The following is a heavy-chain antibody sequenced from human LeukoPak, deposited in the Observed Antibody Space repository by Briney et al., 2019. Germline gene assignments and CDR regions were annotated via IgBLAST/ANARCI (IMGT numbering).Heavy chain of an antibody. D-gene: IGHD4-17*01. CDR3: ARGGGYFLDYGDYVGWYFDL. J-gene: IGHJ2*01. Sequence: GGSLRLSCAASGFTFSSYDMHWVRQATGKGLEWVSAIGTAGDPYYPGSVKGRFTISRENAKNSLYLQMNSLRAGDTAVYYCARGGGYFLDYGDYVGWYFDLWGRGTLVTVSS. V-gene: IGHV3-13*05. CDR2: IGTAGDP. CDR1: GFTFSSYD.